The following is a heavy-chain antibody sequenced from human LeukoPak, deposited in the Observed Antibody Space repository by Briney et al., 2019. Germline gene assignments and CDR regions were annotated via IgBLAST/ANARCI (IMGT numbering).Heavy chain of an antibody. Sequence: GASVKVSCKASGYTFTSYGISWVRQAPGQGLEWMGWINPNSGGTNYAQKFQGRVTMTRDTSISTAYMELSRLRSDDTAVYSCARDQALVPAAKNWFDPWGQGTLVTVSS. CDR2: INPNSGGT. V-gene: IGHV1-2*02. J-gene: IGHJ5*02. CDR3: ARDQALVPAAKNWFDP. CDR1: GYTFTSYG. D-gene: IGHD2-2*01.